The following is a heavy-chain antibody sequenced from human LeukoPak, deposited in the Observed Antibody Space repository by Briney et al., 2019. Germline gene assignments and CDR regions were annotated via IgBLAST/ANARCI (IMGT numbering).Heavy chain of an antibody. CDR3: AKGRFRVGATHPTDY. CDR1: GFTFSDYY. D-gene: IGHD1-26*01. Sequence: GGSLRLSCAASGFTFSDYYMSWIRQAPGKGLEWVSYISSSSSYTNYADSVKGRFTISRDNSKNTLYLQMNSLRAEDTAVYYCAKGRFRVGATHPTDYWGQGTLVTVSS. V-gene: IGHV3-11*05. J-gene: IGHJ4*02. CDR2: ISSSSSYT.